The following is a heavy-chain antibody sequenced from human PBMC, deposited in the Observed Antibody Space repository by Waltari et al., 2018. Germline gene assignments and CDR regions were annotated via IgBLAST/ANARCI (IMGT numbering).Heavy chain of an antibody. CDR1: GYTFTGYY. CDR2: INPNSGGT. CDR3: ARASPYYYGSAPLGFDP. J-gene: IGHJ5*02. Sequence: QVQLVQSGAEVKKPGASVKVSCKASGYTFTGYYMHWVRQAPGQGLEWMGWINPNSGGTNYAQKFQGRVTMTRDTSISTAYMELSRLRSDDTAVYYCARASPYYYGSAPLGFDPWGQGTLVTVSS. V-gene: IGHV1-2*02. D-gene: IGHD3-10*01.